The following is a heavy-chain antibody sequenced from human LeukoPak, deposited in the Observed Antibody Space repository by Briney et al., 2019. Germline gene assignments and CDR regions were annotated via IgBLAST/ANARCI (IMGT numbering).Heavy chain of an antibody. CDR2: INPNSGGT. Sequence: ASVKVSCKASGYTFISYGMNWVRQAPGQGLEWMGWINPNSGGTNYAQKFQGRVTMTRDTSISTAYMELSSLRSDDTAVYYCARKFLGSRGYYFDYWGQGTLVTVSS. D-gene: IGHD3-10*01. J-gene: IGHJ4*02. V-gene: IGHV1-2*02. CDR3: ARKFLGSRGYYFDY. CDR1: GYTFISYG.